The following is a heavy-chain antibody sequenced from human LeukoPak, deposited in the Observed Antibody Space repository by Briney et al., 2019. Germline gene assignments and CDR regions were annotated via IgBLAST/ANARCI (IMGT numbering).Heavy chain of an antibody. J-gene: IGHJ3*02. D-gene: IGHD3-22*01. CDR2: ITSSSSYI. CDR3: ARDSPYGVVVMGDAFDI. Sequence: GGSLRLSCAASGFTFRSYSMNWVRQAPGKGLEWVSSITSSSSYIYYADSVKGRFTISRDNAKNSLYLQMNSLRAEDTAVYYCARDSPYGVVVMGDAFDIWGQGTMITVSS. CDR1: GFTFRSYS. V-gene: IGHV3-21*01.